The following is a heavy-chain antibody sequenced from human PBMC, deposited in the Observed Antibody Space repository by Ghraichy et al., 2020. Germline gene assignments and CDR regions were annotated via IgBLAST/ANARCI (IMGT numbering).Heavy chain of an antibody. CDR2: IKSDGSEK. D-gene: IGHD4-17*01. J-gene: IGHJ4*02. CDR3: ARDPYGDYKYGGTDY. Sequence: ESLNISCAASGFRFSGHWMSWVRQAPGKGLEWVASIKSDGSEKQYVESVKGRFIISRDNAKNLVSLEMNSLRVEDTAVFYCARDPYGDYKYGGTDYWGQGTLVTVSS. CDR1: GFRFSGHW. V-gene: IGHV3-7*01.